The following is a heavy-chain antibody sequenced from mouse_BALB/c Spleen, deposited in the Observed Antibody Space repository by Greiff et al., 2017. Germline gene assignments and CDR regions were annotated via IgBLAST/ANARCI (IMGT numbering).Heavy chain of an antibody. D-gene: IGHD1-1*01. CDR1: GFSLTGYG. J-gene: IGHJ3*01. V-gene: IGHV2-6-7*01. CDR2: IWGDGST. CDR3: ARDSYYGSSLFAY. Sequence: QVQLKQSGPGLVAPSQSLSITCTVSGFSLTGYGVNWVRQPPGKGLEWLGMIWGDGSTDYNSALKSRLSISKDNSKSQVFLKMNSLQTDDTARYYCARDSYYGSSLFAYWGQGTLVTVSA.